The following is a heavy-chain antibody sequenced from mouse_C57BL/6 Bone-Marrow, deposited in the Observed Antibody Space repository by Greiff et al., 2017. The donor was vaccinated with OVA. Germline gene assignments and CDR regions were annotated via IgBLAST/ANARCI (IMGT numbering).Heavy chain of an antibody. CDR2: ISDGGSYT. CDR3: ARGIYDGYYYYAMDY. D-gene: IGHD2-3*01. CDR1: GFTFSSYA. Sequence: EVKVVESGGGLVKPGGSLKLSCAASGFTFSSYAMSWVRQTPEKRLEWVATISDGGSYTYYPDNVKGRFTISRDNAKNNLYLQMSHLKSEDTAMYYCARGIYDGYYYYAMDYWGQGTSVTVSS. J-gene: IGHJ4*01. V-gene: IGHV5-4*03.